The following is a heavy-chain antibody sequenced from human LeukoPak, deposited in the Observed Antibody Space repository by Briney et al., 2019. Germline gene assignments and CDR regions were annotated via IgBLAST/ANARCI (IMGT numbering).Heavy chain of an antibody. CDR3: ARFSGYCSGGNCYSYFDY. V-gene: IGHV1-46*01. CDR1: GYSFTSYY. Sequence: ASVKVSCKTSGYSFTSYYIHWVRQAPGQGLEWMGMINPSGGSTNYAQTFQGRVTMTRDMSTSTVYMELSSLRSEDTAVYYCARFSGYCSGGNCYSYFDYWGQGTLVTVSS. CDR2: INPSGGST. D-gene: IGHD2-15*01. J-gene: IGHJ4*02.